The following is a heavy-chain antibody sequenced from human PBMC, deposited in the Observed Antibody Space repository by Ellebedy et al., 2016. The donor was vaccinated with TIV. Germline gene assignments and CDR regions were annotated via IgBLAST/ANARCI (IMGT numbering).Heavy chain of an antibody. V-gene: IGHV3-53*01. Sequence: GESLKISCAASGFTFSSYWMHWVRQAPGKGLDWVSVIYSGGSTYYADSVKGRFTISRDNSKNTLFLQMNSLRAEDTAVYYCGTPGGYVSGFGQWGQGTLVIVSS. CDR1: GFTFSSYW. J-gene: IGHJ4*02. CDR3: GTPGGYVSGFGQ. D-gene: IGHD2-15*01. CDR2: IYSGGST.